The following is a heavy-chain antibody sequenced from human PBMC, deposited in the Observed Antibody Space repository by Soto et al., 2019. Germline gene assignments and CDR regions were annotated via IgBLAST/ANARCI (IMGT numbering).Heavy chain of an antibody. J-gene: IGHJ5*02. Sequence: ASVKVSCKASGYLFTTYAIHWVRQAPGQTPEWMGWINAGNGNTKFTEKFHRRVTITTDRSASTAYMELASLSSEDTAVYYCALGGGSNYFAYFDPWGQGTLVTVSS. CDR1: GYLFTTYA. CDR2: INAGNGNT. D-gene: IGHD1-26*01. V-gene: IGHV1-3*01. CDR3: ALGGGSNYFAYFDP.